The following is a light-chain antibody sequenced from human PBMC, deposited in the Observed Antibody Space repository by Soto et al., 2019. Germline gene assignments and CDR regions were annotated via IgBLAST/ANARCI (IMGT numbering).Light chain of an antibody. V-gene: IGLV4-69*01. CDR1: SGHSSYA. CDR3: KTWGTGIHYV. CDR2: LNSDGSH. J-gene: IGLJ1*01. Sequence: QPVLTQSPSASASLGASVKLTCTLSSGHSSYAIAWHQQQPEKGPRYLMKLNSDGSHSKGDGIPDRFSGSSSGAERYLSSSSLQSEDEADYYCKTWGTGIHYVFGTGTKLTVL.